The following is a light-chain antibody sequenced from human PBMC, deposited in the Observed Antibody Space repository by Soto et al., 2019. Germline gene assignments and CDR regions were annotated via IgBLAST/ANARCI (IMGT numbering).Light chain of an antibody. Sequence: EIVLTQSPATLSLSPGEIATLSCRASQSVSSYLAWYQQTPGQAPSLLIYEAPNRATGTPARFSGSGTGTDFTLTISSLEPADCAVYYCQQRSNWPTLTFGGGTKVEIK. V-gene: IGKV3-11*01. CDR1: QSVSSY. J-gene: IGKJ4*01. CDR3: QQRSNWPTLT. CDR2: EAP.